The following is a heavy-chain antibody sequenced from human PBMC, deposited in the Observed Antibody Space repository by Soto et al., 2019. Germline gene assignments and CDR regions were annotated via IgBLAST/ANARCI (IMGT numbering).Heavy chain of an antibody. D-gene: IGHD2-2*01. Sequence: PSATQSLTCRVSGGTLGSSRYYFGWIRKPPGKGLEWIWSLYYTGTTYYNSSLKSRVTISEDKPQNQLSLRLSSVTAGDTAVFHCGAYCSRTYCDDWFAPGGKGILVT. CDR1: GGTLGSSRYY. CDR3: GAYCSRTYCDDWFAP. CDR2: LYYTGTT. J-gene: IGHJ5*02. V-gene: IGHV4-39*01.